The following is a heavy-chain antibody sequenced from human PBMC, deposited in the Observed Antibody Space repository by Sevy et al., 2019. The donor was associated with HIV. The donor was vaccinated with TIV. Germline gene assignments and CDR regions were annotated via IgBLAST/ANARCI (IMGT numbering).Heavy chain of an antibody. J-gene: IGHJ3*02. CDR3: STPRLGAYWATFDI. CDR1: GFPFKNAW. D-gene: IGHD1-26*01. CDR2: IKSKMDGRAA. Sequence: GGSLRLSCTVSGFPFKNAWMHWVRQAPGRGLEWVGRIKSKMDGRAAEYSAPVKGRFSISRDDSKNTVYLQMNSRKIEDTAVSYCSTPRLGAYWATFDIWGQGTMVTVSS. V-gene: IGHV3-15*07.